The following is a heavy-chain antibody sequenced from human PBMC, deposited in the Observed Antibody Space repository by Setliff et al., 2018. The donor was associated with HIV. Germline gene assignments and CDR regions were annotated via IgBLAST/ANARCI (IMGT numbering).Heavy chain of an antibody. CDR2: INTYTGNP. J-gene: IGHJ4*02. CDR3: TTKGRDVSTLEAPG. CDR1: GYTFTSYG. V-gene: IGHV7-4-1*02. D-gene: IGHD1-26*01. Sequence: ASVKVSCKASGYTFTSYGMSWVRQAPGQGLEWMGWINTYTGNPTYAQDFTGRFVFSLDTSVSTAYLQISSLKAEDTALYYCTTKGRDVSTLEAPGWGQGTLVTVSS.